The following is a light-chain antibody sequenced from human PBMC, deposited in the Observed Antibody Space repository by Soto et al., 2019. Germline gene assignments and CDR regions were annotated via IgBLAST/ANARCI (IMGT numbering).Light chain of an antibody. J-gene: IGKJ1*01. CDR2: AAS. CDR3: QNYDAAPGT. V-gene: IGKV1-27*01. Sequence: QMTHSPSSLSNYVGDTVTITCRASQGISNYLAWYQQRSGKVPTLLIYAASTLQAGVPSRFRGGGSGTDFTLTINSLQPEDVATYYCQNYDAAPGTFGQGTKV. CDR1: QGISNY.